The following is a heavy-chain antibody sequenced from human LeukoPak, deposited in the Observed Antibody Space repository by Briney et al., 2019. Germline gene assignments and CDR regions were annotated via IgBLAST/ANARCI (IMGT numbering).Heavy chain of an antibody. CDR2: IRYDGSNK. V-gene: IGHV3-30*02. CDR1: GFTFSSYG. J-gene: IGHJ4*02. CDR3: AKDYDGLRYFDWLSIDY. D-gene: IGHD3-9*01. Sequence: GGSLRLSCAAAGFTFSSYGMHWVRQAPGKGLEWVAFIRYDGSNKYYADSVKGRFTISRDNSKNTLYLQMNGLRAEDTAVYYCAKDYDGLRYFDWLSIDYWGQGTLVTVSS.